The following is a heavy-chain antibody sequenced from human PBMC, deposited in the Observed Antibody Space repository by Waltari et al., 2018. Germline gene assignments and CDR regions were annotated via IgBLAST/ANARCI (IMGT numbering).Heavy chain of an antibody. V-gene: IGHV4-38-2*02. Sequence: QVQLQESGPRLVTHSETLSLTCGVSGFSLSSGHSWGWIRQPPGKGLAWVGGIDHEGTTYYNPSLKGRVTMSVDTSKNQFSLRLTSVTAADTAVYFCARDGRDAFDYWGRGILVTVSS. CDR2: IDHEGTT. J-gene: IGHJ4*02. CDR1: GFSLSSGHS. CDR3: ARDGRDAFDY.